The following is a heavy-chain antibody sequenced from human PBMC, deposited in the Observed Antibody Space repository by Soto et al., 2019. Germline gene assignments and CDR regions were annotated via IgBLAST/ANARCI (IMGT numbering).Heavy chain of an antibody. CDR3: ARAAVLWFGEPGDY. D-gene: IGHD3-10*01. Sequence: ASVKVSCKTSGYTFTSYAISWVRQAPGQGLEWMGWISAYNGNTNYAQNLQGRVTMTTDTSTNTAYMELRSLRSDDTAVYYCARAAVLWFGEPGDYWGQGTQVTVS. CDR1: GYTFTSYA. V-gene: IGHV1-18*01. CDR2: ISAYNGNT. J-gene: IGHJ4*02.